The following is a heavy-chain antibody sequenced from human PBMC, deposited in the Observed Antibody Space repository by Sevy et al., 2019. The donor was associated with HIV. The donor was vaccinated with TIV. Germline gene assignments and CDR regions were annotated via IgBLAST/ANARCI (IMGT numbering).Heavy chain of an antibody. V-gene: IGHV3-30-3*01. CDR3: ARPRANYVDHYFFYAMDV. D-gene: IGHD4-17*01. Sequence: GGSLRLSGPASGFAFSNFYAMHWVRQAPGKGLEWVALISYDGSDKYYADSVKGRFTISRDNFKNTLFLQMNSLTTEDTAVYYCARPRANYVDHYFFYAMDVWGQGTTVTVSS. CDR1: GFAFSNFYA. CDR2: ISYDGSDK. J-gene: IGHJ6*02.